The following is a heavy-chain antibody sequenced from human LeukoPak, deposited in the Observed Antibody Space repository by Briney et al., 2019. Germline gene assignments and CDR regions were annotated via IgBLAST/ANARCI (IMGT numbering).Heavy chain of an antibody. CDR3: ARRTGYYFDY. V-gene: IGHV4-34*01. Sequence: SETLSLTCAVYGGSFSGYYWSWIRQPPGKGLEWIGEINHSGSTNYNPSLKSRVTISVDTSKDQFSLKLSSVTAADTAVYYCARRTGYYFDYWGQGTLVTVSS. J-gene: IGHJ4*02. D-gene: IGHD3-10*01. CDR1: GGSFSGYY. CDR2: INHSGST.